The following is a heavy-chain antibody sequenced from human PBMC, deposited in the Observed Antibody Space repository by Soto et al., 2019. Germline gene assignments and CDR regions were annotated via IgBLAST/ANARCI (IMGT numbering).Heavy chain of an antibody. V-gene: IGHV6-1*01. CDR1: GDSVSSNSAA. D-gene: IGHD4-17*01. Sequence: KQSQTLSLTCAISGDSVSSNSAAWNWIRQSPSRGLEWLGRTYYRSKWYNDYAVSVKSRITINPDTSKNQFSLQLNSVTPEDTAVYYCARGSMTTVTTRAAFDIWGQGTMVTVSS. CDR3: ARGSMTTVTTRAAFDI. CDR2: TYYRSKWYN. J-gene: IGHJ3*02.